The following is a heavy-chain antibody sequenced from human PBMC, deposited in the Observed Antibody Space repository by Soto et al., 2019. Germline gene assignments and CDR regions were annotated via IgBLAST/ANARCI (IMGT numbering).Heavy chain of an antibody. J-gene: IGHJ4*02. CDR3: ARDQNTGYSSSCLDY. CDR1: GFTFSSYA. V-gene: IGHV3-30-3*01. CDR2: ISYDGSNK. D-gene: IGHD6-13*01. Sequence: GGSLRLSCAASGFTFSSYAMHWVRQAPGKGLEWVAVISYDGSNKYYADSVKGRFTISRDNSKNTLYLQMNSLRAEDTAVYYCARDQNTGYSSSCLDYWRQGTLVTVSS.